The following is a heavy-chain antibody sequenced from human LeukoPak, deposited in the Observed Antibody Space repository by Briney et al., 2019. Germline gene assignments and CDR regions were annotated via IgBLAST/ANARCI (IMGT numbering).Heavy chain of an antibody. CDR2: AYFIGRT. CDR1: GGSISSSNYY. V-gene: IGHV4-39*07. Sequence: ETLSLTCTVSGGSISSSNYYWGWIRQPPGKGLEWIGSAYFIGRTNYDPSFKSRVTISVDTSKNQFSLKLSSVTAADTAVYYCARDLMYYDILTGYFPSNWFDPWGQGTLVTVSS. CDR3: ARDLMYYDILTGYFPSNWFDP. J-gene: IGHJ5*02. D-gene: IGHD3-9*01.